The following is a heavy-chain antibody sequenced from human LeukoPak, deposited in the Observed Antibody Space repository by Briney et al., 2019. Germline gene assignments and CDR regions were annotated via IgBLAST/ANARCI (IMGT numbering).Heavy chain of an antibody. D-gene: IGHD3-16*01. V-gene: IGHV3-21*01. CDR3: ARGGVGCFDR. Sequence: PGGSLRLSCAASGFTFSSYDMNWVRQAPGKGLEWVPYISSSSSSYTYYADSVKGRFTISRDNAKSTVYLQMNGLRVEDTAVYYCARGGVGCFDRWGQGTLVTVSS. J-gene: IGHJ5*02. CDR2: ISSSSSSYT. CDR1: GFTFSSYD.